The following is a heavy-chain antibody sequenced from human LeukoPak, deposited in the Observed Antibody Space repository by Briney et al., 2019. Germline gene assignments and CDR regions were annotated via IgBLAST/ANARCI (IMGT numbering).Heavy chain of an antibody. V-gene: IGHV1-69*13. D-gene: IGHD3-10*01. J-gene: IGHJ6*03. CDR3: ATSGGDYYYYSLDV. CDR2: IIPVLGTT. Sequence: SVKVSCKASGGTFSRYAISWVRQAPGQGLEWMGGIIPVLGTTNYAQTFQNKVTITADESTSTTYMELSSLTSEDTAVYYCATSGGDYYYYSLDVWGKGTPVTISS. CDR1: GGTFSRYA.